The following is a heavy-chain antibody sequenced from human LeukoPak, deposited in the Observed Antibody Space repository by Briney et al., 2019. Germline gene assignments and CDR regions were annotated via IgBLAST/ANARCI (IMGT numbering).Heavy chain of an antibody. CDR2: ISYDGSNK. D-gene: IGHD1-26*01. CDR1: GFTFSSYA. V-gene: IGHV3-30-3*01. Sequence: GGSLRFSCAASGFTFSSYAMHWVRQAPGKGLEWVAVISYDGSNKYYADSVKGRFTISRDNSKNTLYLQMNSLRAEDTAVYYCAKDMRIVGATPFDCWGQGTLVTVSS. J-gene: IGHJ4*02. CDR3: AKDMRIVGATPFDC.